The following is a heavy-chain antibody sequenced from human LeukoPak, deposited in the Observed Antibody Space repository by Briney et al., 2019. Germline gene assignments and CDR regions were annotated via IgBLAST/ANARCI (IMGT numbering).Heavy chain of an antibody. Sequence: PSQTLSLTCTVSGASISSGGYYWSWIRQHPGKGLEWLGYIYYSGSTYYNPSLKSRVNISLDTSKNQFSLKLSSVTAADTAVYYCARGTVTLYYYYGMDVWGQGTTVTVSS. CDR1: GASISSGGYY. CDR2: IYYSGST. J-gene: IGHJ6*02. D-gene: IGHD4-11*01. V-gene: IGHV4-31*03. CDR3: ARGTVTLYYYYGMDV.